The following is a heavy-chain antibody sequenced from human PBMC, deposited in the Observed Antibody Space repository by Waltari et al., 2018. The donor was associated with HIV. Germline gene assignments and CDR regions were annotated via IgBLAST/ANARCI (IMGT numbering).Heavy chain of an antibody. CDR1: GFTFQAAW. V-gene: IGHV3-15*04. CDR2: IESQDSGLKK. D-gene: IGHD1-26*01. Sequence: EVYLEESGGGSVQPGGSLTISCVASGFTFQAAWMTWVRQTPRKGLEWVARIESQDSGLKKAYSPSVEGRFTMSRDDSERMVFLQMRDLKSEDTGRYFCTWEHKAVGDYWGRGTLVTVSS. CDR3: TWEHKAVGDY. J-gene: IGHJ4*02.